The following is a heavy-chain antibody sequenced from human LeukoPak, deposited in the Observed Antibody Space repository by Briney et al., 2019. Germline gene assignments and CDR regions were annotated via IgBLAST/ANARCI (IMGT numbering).Heavy chain of an antibody. CDR2: ISYDGSNK. CDR3: AKGQQLDH. V-gene: IGHV3-30*18. Sequence: PGRSLRLSCAASGFTFCSYGMHWVRQAPGKGLEWVAVISYDGSNKYYADSVKGRFTISRDNSKNTLYLQMNSLRAEDTAVYYCAKGQQLDHWGQGTLVTVSS. J-gene: IGHJ4*02. CDR1: GFTFCSYG. D-gene: IGHD6-13*01.